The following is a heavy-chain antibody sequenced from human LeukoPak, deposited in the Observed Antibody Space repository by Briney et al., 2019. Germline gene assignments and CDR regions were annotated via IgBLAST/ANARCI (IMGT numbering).Heavy chain of an antibody. D-gene: IGHD6-13*01. CDR1: GYTFTNYA. CDR2: ISTYNGNT. V-gene: IGHV1-18*01. Sequence: GASVKVSCKASGYTFTNYAITWVRQAPGQGLEWMGWISTYNGNTNYAQKLQDRVTMTTDTSTSTAYMELRSLRSDDTAMYYCAREGIRIAAAGTIDYWGQGTLVTVSS. CDR3: AREGIRIAAAGTIDY. J-gene: IGHJ4*02.